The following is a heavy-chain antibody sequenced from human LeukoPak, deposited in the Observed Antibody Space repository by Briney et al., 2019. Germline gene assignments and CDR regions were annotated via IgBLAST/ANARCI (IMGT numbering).Heavy chain of an antibody. CDR3: ARDWRQDNAFDL. CDR2: IIQDGSEE. CDR1: EFTFSGHQ. V-gene: IGHV3-7*01. J-gene: IGHJ3*01. Sequence: GGSLRLSCAASEFTFSGHQMSWVRQAPGKGPEWVAKIIQDGSEEYYLDSVKGRFIISRDNRKNSLYLEMNSLRVEDTAVYYCARDWRQDNAFDLWGRGTMVTVSS. D-gene: IGHD2-15*01.